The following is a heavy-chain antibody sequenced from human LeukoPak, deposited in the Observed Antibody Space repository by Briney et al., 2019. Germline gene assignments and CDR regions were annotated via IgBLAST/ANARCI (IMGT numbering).Heavy chain of an antibody. Sequence: PEGSLRLSCAASGFTFDDYAMHWVRQAPGKGLEWVSGISWNSGSIGYADSVKGRFTISRDNAKNSLYLQMNSLRAEDTALYYCATTGYSSGWYRGSEYFQHWGQGTLVTVSS. V-gene: IGHV3-9*01. CDR1: GFTFDDYA. CDR2: ISWNSGSI. D-gene: IGHD6-19*01. J-gene: IGHJ1*01. CDR3: ATTGYSSGWYRGSEYFQH.